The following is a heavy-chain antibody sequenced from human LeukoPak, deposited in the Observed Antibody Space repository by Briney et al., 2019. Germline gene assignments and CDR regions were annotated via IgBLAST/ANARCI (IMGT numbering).Heavy chain of an antibody. Sequence: ASVTVSCKASGYAFTVYYMHWVRQAPGQGLEWMGWINPNSGSTNYAQKFQGRVTMTRDTSISIAYMELTRLRSDDTAVFYCARDGYYYGSGSFVDYWGQGTLVTVSS. CDR2: INPNSGST. CDR3: ARDGYYYGSGSFVDY. V-gene: IGHV1-2*02. J-gene: IGHJ4*02. D-gene: IGHD3-10*01. CDR1: GYAFTVYY.